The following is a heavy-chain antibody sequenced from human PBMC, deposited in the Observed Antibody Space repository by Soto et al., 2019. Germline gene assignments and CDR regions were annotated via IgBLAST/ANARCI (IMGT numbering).Heavy chain of an antibody. CDR3: TRLTGVVVPAAKPAYGMDV. D-gene: IGHD2-2*01. V-gene: IGHV3-73*01. CDR2: IRSKANSYAT. CDR1: GFTFSGSA. Sequence: GGSLRLSCAASGFTFSGSAMHWVSQASGKGLEWVGRIRSKANSYATAYAASVKGRFTISRDDSKNTAYLQMNSLKTEDTAVYYCTRLTGVVVPAAKPAYGMDVWGQGTTVTVSS. J-gene: IGHJ6*02.